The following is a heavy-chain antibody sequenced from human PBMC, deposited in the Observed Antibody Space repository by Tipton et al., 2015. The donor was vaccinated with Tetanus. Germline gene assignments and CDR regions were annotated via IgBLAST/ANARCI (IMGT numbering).Heavy chain of an antibody. Sequence: GLVKPSETLSLTCIVSGDAISTNSYYWSWIRQPPGKGLEWIGYTYYSGSTGYNPSLKSRVTISIDSSKNQFSLKLTSVTAADTAVYYCARDERYGDYAYWGQGALVTVSS. CDR2: TYYSGST. D-gene: IGHD4-17*01. V-gene: IGHV4-61*01. J-gene: IGHJ4*02. CDR1: GDAISTNSYY. CDR3: ARDERYGDYAY.